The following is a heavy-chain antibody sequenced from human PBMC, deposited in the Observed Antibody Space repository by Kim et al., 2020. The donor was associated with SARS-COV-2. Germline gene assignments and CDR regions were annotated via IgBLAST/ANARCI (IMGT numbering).Heavy chain of an antibody. Sequence: STNSQTPVKGRFTISRDNSKNTLYLQMNSLRAEDTAVYYCARDLIMYGMDVWGQGTTVTVSS. CDR2: ST. CDR3: ARDLIMYGMDV. J-gene: IGHJ6*02. V-gene: IGHV3-53*01. D-gene: IGHD3-16*01.